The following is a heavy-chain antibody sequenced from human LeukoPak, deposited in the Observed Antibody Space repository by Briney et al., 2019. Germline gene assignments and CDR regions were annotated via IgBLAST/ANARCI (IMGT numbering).Heavy chain of an antibody. CDR2: IIPIFGTA. J-gene: IGHJ4*02. CDR1: GYSFTNYA. Sequence: SVKVSCKASGYSFTNYAMNWVRQAPGQGLEWMGGIIPIFGTANYAQKFQGRVTITADKSTSTAYMELSSLRSEDTAVYYCARDRVSGVVPAAYFDYWGQGTLVTVSS. CDR3: ARDRVSGVVPAAYFDY. V-gene: IGHV1-69*06. D-gene: IGHD2-2*01.